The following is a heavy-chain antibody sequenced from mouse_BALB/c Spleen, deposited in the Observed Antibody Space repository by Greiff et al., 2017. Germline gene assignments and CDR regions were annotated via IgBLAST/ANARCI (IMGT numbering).Heavy chain of an antibody. J-gene: IGHJ1*01. D-gene: IGHD1-2*01. V-gene: IGHV5-15*02. Sequence: EVQGVESGGGLVQPGGSRKLSCAASGFTFSDYGMAWVRQAPGKGPEWVAFISNLAYSIYYADTVTGRFTISRENAKNTLYLEMSSLRSEDTAMYYCAREYYGSHWYFDVWGAGTTVTVSS. CDR3: AREYYGSHWYFDV. CDR1: GFTFSDYG. CDR2: ISNLAYSI.